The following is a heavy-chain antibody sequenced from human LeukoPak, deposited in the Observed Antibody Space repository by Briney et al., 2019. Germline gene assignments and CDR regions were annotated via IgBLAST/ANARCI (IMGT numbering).Heavy chain of an antibody. V-gene: IGHV3-53*01. D-gene: IGHD2/OR15-2a*01. Sequence: GSLRLSCVVSGFTFSTFTMNWVRQAPGKGLEWVSFIYSGGNTHYSDSVKGRFTISRDNSKNTLYLQMNSLRAEDTAVYYCARRAGEYSHPYDYWGQGTLVTVSS. CDR1: GFTFSTFT. CDR2: IYSGGNT. J-gene: IGHJ4*02. CDR3: ARRAGEYSHPYDY.